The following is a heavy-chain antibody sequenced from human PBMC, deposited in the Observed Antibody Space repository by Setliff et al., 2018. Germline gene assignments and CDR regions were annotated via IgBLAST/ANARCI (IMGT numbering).Heavy chain of an antibody. D-gene: IGHD3-3*01. CDR2: IYTSWST. CDR3: ARVTGFFYVDA. J-gene: IGHJ6*03. CDR1: GGSVGSDFSY. Sequence: PSETLSLTCTVSGGSVGSDFSYWTWIRQPAGKGLEWIGQIYTSWSTNYNPSLKSRVTISLDASKNQFSLRLTSVTAADTAVYYCARVTGFFYVDAWGKGITVTVSS. V-gene: IGHV4-61*09.